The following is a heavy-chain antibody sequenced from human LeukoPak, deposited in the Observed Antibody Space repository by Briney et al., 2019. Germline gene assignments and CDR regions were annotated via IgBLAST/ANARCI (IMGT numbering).Heavy chain of an antibody. CDR2: ISGSGGDT. CDR3: AKGVAWSSSYFDY. D-gene: IGHD2-8*02. Sequence: GGSLRLSCAASGFTFTYAMGWVRQAPGKGLGWVSAISGSGGDTYYADSVKGRFTISRDNSKSTLYLQMNSLRAEDTAVYYCAKGVAWSSSYFDYWGQGTLVTVSS. J-gene: IGHJ4*02. CDR1: GFTFTYA. V-gene: IGHV3-23*01.